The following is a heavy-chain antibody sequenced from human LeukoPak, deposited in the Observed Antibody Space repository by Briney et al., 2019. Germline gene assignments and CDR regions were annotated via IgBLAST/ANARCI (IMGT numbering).Heavy chain of an antibody. D-gene: IGHD2-15*01. J-gene: IGHJ4*02. CDR3: ARDETFCSGDTCYTRGYFAF. Sequence: GGSLRLSCAASGFTFSNYWMSWVRQAPGKGLEWVANIKEDGSDKYYVDSVMGRFTISRDNAKKPLYLQMNGLRAEDTAVYYCARDETFCSGDTCYTRGYFAFWGQGTLVTVSS. CDR2: IKEDGSDK. CDR1: GFTFSNYW. V-gene: IGHV3-7*01.